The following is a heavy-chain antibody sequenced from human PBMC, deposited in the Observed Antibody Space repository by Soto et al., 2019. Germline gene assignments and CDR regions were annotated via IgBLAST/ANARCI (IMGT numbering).Heavy chain of an antibody. CDR3: ARRNLQDNLTGYYSPYYYYGMDV. V-gene: IGHV3-30*03. CDR2: ISYDGSNK. D-gene: IGHD3-9*01. CDR1: GFTFSSYG. Sequence: GGSLRLSCAASGFTFSSYGMHWVRQAPGKGLEWVAVISYDGSNKYYADSVKGRFTISRDNSKNTLYLQMNSLRAEDTAVYYCARRNLQDNLTGYYSPYYYYGMDVWGQGTTVTVSS. J-gene: IGHJ6*02.